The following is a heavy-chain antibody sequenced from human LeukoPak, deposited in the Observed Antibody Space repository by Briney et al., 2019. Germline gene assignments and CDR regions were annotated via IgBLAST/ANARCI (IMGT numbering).Heavy chain of an antibody. V-gene: IGHV1-2*02. CDR3: ARHVGSGSYSVLSY. CDR2: INPNSGGT. J-gene: IGHJ4*02. Sequence: GASVKVSCKASGYTFIAYYMHWVRQAPGQGLEWMGWINPNSGGTNYAQKFQGRVTMTRDTSTSTVYMELSSLRSEDTAVYYCARHVGSGSYSVLSYWGQGTLVTVSS. CDR1: GYTFIAYY. D-gene: IGHD3-10*01.